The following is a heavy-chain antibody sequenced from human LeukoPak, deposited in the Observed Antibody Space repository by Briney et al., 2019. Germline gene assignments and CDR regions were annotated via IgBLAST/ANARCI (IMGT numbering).Heavy chain of an antibody. J-gene: IGHJ6*02. CDR1: GYTFTDYY. D-gene: IGHD3-22*01. Sequence: ASVKVSCKASGYTFTDYYMHWVRQAPGQGLEWMGWISAYNGNTNYAQKLQGRVTMTTDTSTSTAYMELRSLRSDDTAVYYCARDVDYYDSSGYYYVVSDYYYGMDVWGQGTTVTVSS. CDR2: ISAYNGNT. V-gene: IGHV1-18*04. CDR3: ARDVDYYDSSGYYYVVSDYYYGMDV.